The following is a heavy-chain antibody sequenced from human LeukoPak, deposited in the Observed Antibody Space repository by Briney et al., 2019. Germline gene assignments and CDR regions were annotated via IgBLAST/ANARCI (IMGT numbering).Heavy chain of an antibody. V-gene: IGHV1-69*13. CDR1: GGTFNSYA. D-gene: IGHD3-3*01. J-gene: IGHJ3*02. CDR3: ARDVTEHTIFGVVILDAFDI. Sequence: ASVKVSCKASGGTFNSYAISWVRQAPGQGLEWMGGIIPIFGTANYAQKFQGRVTITADESTSTAYMELSSLRSEDTAVYYCARDVTEHTIFGVVILDAFDIWGQGTMVTVSS. CDR2: IIPIFGTA.